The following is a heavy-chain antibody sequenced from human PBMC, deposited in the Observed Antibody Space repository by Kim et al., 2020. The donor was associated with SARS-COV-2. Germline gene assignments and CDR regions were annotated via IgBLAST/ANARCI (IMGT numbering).Heavy chain of an antibody. Sequence: SETLSLTCTVSGGSISSYYWSWIRQPPGKGLEWIGYIYYSGSTNYNPSLKSRVTISVDTSKNQFSLKLSSVTAADTAVYYCARLTIEMATNYYYYGMDV. CDR2: IYYSGST. D-gene: IGHD5-12*01. J-gene: IGHJ6*01. CDR3: ARLTIEMATNYYYYGMDV. V-gene: IGHV4-59*01. CDR1: GGSISSYY.